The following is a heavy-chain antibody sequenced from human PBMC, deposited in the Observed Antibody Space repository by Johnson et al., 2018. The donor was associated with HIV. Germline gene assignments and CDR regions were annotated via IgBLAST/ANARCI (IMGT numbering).Heavy chain of an antibody. Sequence: QVQLVESGGGLVQPGRSLRLSCAASGFTFSSYCMHWVRQAPGKGLAWGAVISSDGRNKYYSDSVKGRFTISRDNSKNTLYLQMNSLRAEDTAVYYCAETPGIAAAGTGYAFDIWGQGTMVTVSS. CDR2: ISSDGRNK. V-gene: IGHV3-30*03. CDR1: GFTFSSYC. J-gene: IGHJ3*02. CDR3: AETPGIAAAGTGYAFDI. D-gene: IGHD6-13*01.